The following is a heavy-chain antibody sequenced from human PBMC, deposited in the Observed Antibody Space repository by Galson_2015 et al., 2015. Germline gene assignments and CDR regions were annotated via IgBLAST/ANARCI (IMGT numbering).Heavy chain of an antibody. V-gene: IGHV3-23*01. CDR1: GFTFSSYA. D-gene: IGHD6-19*01. J-gene: IGHJ4*02. CDR2: ISASGVST. Sequence: SLRLSCAASGFTFSSYAMNWVRQAPGKGLDWVSTISASGVSTYYADSVKGRLTLSRDNSKNTLYLQMNSLRAEDTALYHCAKALSSAWYYFGSWGQGALVTVSS. CDR3: AKALSSAWYYFGS.